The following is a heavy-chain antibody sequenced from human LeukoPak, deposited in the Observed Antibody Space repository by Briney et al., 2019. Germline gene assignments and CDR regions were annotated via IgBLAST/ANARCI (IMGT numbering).Heavy chain of an antibody. CDR1: GFTFSVYW. J-gene: IGHJ4*02. CDR2: IKQDGSEK. D-gene: IGHD2/OR15-2a*01. V-gene: IGHV3-7*05. CDR3: ASLYIYAWDY. Sequence: GGSLRLSCAASGFTFSVYWMSWVRQAPGKGLEWVANIKQDGSEKYYVDSVKGRFTISRDNAKNSLYLQMNSLRAEDTVVYYCASLYIYAWDYWGQGTLVTVSS.